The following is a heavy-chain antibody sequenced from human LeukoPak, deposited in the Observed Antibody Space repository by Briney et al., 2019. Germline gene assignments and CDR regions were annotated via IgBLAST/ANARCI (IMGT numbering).Heavy chain of an antibody. CDR3: ARRQYIVVVPADNLKRTSNWFDP. J-gene: IGHJ5*02. CDR1: GGSFSGYY. V-gene: IGHV4-34*01. Sequence: SETLSLTCAVYGGSFSGYYWSWIRQPPGKGLEWIGEINHSGSTNYPPSLTIPVPLSLDTSKTPFSLKLTSVTAADTAVYYCARRQYIVVVPADNLKRTSNWFDPWGQGTLVTVSS. CDR2: INHSGST. D-gene: IGHD2-2*01.